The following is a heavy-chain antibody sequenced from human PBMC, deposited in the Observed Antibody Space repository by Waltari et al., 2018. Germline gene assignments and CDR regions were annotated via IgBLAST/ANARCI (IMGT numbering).Heavy chain of an antibody. CDR1: GFSYSNYW. CDR2: IKYDGSES. D-gene: IGHD7-27*01. CDR3: ARNGNWDFDY. Sequence: EVQLVESGGGLVQTGESLRLYCAASGFSYSNYWMMWVRQAPGKGLEWVANIKYDGSESYYVDSVKGRFTISRDNAKNSLFLQMNSLRADDTGVYFCARNGNWDFDYWGQGTLVTVSS. J-gene: IGHJ4*02. V-gene: IGHV3-7*01.